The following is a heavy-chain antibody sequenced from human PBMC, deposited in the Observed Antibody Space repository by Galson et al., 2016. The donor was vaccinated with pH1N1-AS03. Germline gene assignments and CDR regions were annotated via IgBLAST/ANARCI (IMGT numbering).Heavy chain of an antibody. V-gene: IGHV1-8*01. Sequence: SVKVSCKASGYTFTSNDINWVRQATGQGLEWMGWMNPNTGITGYAQKFQGRVTMTRDISISTAYMELSSLRSEDTAAYLCARGVSAGVEFWGQGTLVTVSS. CDR2: MNPNTGIT. D-gene: IGHD1-26*01. CDR1: GYTFTSND. J-gene: IGHJ4*02. CDR3: ARGVSAGVEF.